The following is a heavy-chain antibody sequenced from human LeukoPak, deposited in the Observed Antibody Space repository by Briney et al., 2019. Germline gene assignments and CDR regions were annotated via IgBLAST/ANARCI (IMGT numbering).Heavy chain of an antibody. V-gene: IGHV1-8*03. CDR1: GGTFSSYA. CDR3: ARAPYSSSWYGGYYYYMDV. Sequence: ASVKVSCKASGGTFSSYAISWVRRAPGQGLEWMGWMNPNSGNTGYAQKFQGRVTITRNTSISTAYMELSSLRSEDTAVYYCARAPYSSSWYGGYYYYMDVWGKGTTVTVSS. D-gene: IGHD6-13*01. CDR2: MNPNSGNT. J-gene: IGHJ6*03.